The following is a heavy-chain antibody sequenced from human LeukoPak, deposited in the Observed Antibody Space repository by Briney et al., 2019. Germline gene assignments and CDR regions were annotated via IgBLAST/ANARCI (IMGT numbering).Heavy chain of an antibody. J-gene: IGHJ3*02. CDR2: IYSGGST. CDR1: GFTVSSNY. CDR3: ASGIVGATTRYPDAFDI. Sequence: GGSLRLSCAASGFTVSSNYMSWVRQAPGKGLEWVSVIYSGGSTYYADSVKGRFTISRDNSKNTLYLQMNSLRAEDTAVYYCASGIVGATTRYPDAFDIWGQGTMVTVSS. V-gene: IGHV3-53*01. D-gene: IGHD1-26*01.